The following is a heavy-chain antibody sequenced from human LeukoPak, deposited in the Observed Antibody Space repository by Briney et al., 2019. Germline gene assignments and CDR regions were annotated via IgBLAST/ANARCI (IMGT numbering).Heavy chain of an antibody. Sequence: PGGSLRLSCAAAGFNFRIYGMHWVRRAPGKGLEWVAVAYDDGSNQYYADSVKGRFTISKDISKNTLYVQMNSLRAEDTAVYYCATGSGYYYDHWGQGTLVTVSS. D-gene: IGHD3-22*01. CDR2: AYDDGSNQ. CDR1: GFNFRIYG. CDR3: ATGSGYYYDH. V-gene: IGHV3-33*01. J-gene: IGHJ4*02.